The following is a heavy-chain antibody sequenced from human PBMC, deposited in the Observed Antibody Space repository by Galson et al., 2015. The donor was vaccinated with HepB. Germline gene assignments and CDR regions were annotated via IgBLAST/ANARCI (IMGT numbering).Heavy chain of an antibody. CDR1: GFTFSSYG. D-gene: IGHD2-21*02. CDR2: ISYDGSNK. J-gene: IGHJ4*02. Sequence: SLRLSCAASGFTFSSYGMHWVRQAPGKGLEWVAVISYDGSNKYYADSVKGRFTISRDNSKNTLYLQMNSLRAEDTAVYYCAKDSLAYCGGDCYVGYWGQGTLVTVSS. CDR3: AKDSLAYCGGDCYVGY. V-gene: IGHV3-30*18.